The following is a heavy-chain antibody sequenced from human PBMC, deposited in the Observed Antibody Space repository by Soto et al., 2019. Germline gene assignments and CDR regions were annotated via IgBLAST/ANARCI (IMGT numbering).Heavy chain of an antibody. CDR3: ARGDLVVDTAIGPYYYYMDV. CDR1: GYTFTGYY. CDR2: INPNSGGT. V-gene: IGHV1-2*04. D-gene: IGHD5-18*01. J-gene: IGHJ6*03. Sequence: ASVKVSCKASGYTFTGYYMHWVRQAPGQGLEWMGWINPNSGGTNYAQKFQGWVTMTRDTSISTAYMELSRLRSDDTAVYYCARGDLVVDTAIGPYYYYMDVWGQGTTVTVSS.